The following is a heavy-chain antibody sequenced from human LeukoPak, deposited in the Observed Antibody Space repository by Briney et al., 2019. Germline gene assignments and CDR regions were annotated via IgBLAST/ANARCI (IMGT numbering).Heavy chain of an antibody. V-gene: IGHV3-30*04. Sequence: GGSLRLSCAASGFTFSSYAMHWVRQAPGKGLEWVAVISYDGSNKYYADSVKGRFTISRDNSKNTLYLQMNSLRAEDTAVYYCARRLDYWGQGTLVTVSS. J-gene: IGHJ4*02. CDR3: ARRLDY. CDR2: ISYDGSNK. CDR1: GFTFSSYA.